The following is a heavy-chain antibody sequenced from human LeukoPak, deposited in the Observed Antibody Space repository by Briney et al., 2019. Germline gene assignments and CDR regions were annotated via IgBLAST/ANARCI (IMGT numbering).Heavy chain of an antibody. D-gene: IGHD3-10*01. V-gene: IGHV3-30*18. J-gene: IGHJ3*02. CDR3: AKDRGGSGSYSAFDI. CDR1: GFTFSSYG. Sequence: GGSLRLSCAASGFTFSSYGMHWVCQAPGKGLEWVAVISYDGSNKYYADSVKGRFTISRDNSKNTLYLQMNSLRAEDTAVYYCAKDRGGSGSYSAFDIWGQGTMVTVSS. CDR2: ISYDGSNK.